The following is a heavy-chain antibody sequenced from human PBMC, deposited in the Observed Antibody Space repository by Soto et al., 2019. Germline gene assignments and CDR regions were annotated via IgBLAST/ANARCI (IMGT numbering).Heavy chain of an antibody. V-gene: IGHV3-30*03. Sequence: LRLSCAASGFTFSSYGMHWVRQAPGKGLEWVAVISYDGSNKYYADSVKGRFTISRDNSKNTLYLQMNSLRAEDTAVYYCGTFGDFWSGYYPFDYWGQGTLVTVSS. D-gene: IGHD3-3*01. CDR1: GFTFSSYG. CDR3: GTFGDFWSGYYPFDY. J-gene: IGHJ4*02. CDR2: ISYDGSNK.